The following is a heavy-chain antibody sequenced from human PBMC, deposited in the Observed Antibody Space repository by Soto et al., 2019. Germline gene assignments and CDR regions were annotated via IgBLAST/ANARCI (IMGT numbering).Heavy chain of an antibody. V-gene: IGHV1-3*01. CDR1: GYTFTSYA. CDR3: ARDFCGDYHFDY. Sequence: GASVKVSCKASGYTFTSYAMHWVRQAPGQRLEWMGWINAGNGNTKYSQKFQGRVTITRDTSASTAYMELSSLRFEDTAVYYCARDFCGDYHFDYWGQGTLVTVSS. D-gene: IGHD4-17*01. CDR2: INAGNGNT. J-gene: IGHJ4*02.